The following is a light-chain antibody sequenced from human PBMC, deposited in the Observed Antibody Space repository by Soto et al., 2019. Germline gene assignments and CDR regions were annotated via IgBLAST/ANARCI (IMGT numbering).Light chain of an antibody. CDR2: DVS. V-gene: IGLV2-14*03. CDR1: SSDVGGYNY. Sequence: HSALTQPASVSGSPGQSITISCTGTSSDVGGYNYVSWYQQHPGKAPKLMIYDVSNRPSGVSNRFSGSKSGNTASLTISGIQAEDEADYYCSSYSSSSTLGFGGGTKVTVL. J-gene: IGLJ2*01. CDR3: SSYSSSSTLG.